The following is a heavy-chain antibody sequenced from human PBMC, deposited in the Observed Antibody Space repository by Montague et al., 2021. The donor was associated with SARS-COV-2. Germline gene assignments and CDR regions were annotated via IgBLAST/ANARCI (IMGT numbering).Heavy chain of an antibody. Sequence: TLSLTCTVSGGSISSGGYYWSWLRQHPGKGLEWIGYIYYSGSTYYNPSLKSRVTISVDTSKNQFSLKLSSVTAADTAVYYCARGVDWLSHYYYYGMDVWGQGTTVTVSS. D-gene: IGHD3-9*01. CDR2: IYYSGST. J-gene: IGHJ6*02. CDR1: GGSISSGGYY. V-gene: IGHV4-31*03. CDR3: ARGVDWLSHYYYYGMDV.